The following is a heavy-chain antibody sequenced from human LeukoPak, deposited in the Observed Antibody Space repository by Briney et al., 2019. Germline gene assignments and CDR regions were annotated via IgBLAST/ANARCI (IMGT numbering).Heavy chain of an antibody. J-gene: IGHJ4*02. CDR3: ARDLDASGWCNFDY. CDR1: GGSISGYY. Sequence: SETLSLTCSVSGGSISGYYWNWIRRPPGKGLEWIGYVYYTGTTSYNPSLKSRLSISVDTSKSQFFLKLSSVTAADTAVYYCARDLDASGWCNFDYWGQGTLVTVSS. CDR2: VYYTGTT. V-gene: IGHV4-59*12. D-gene: IGHD6-19*01.